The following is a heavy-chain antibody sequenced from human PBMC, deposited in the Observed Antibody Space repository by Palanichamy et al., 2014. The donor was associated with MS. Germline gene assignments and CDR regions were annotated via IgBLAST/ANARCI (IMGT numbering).Heavy chain of an antibody. J-gene: IGHJ4*02. CDR3: ARAAYYDSSGYITYYFDY. CDR2: INHSGST. D-gene: IGHD3-22*01. V-gene: IGHV4-34*01. Sequence: QVQLQQWGGRTVEAFGDPVPHLRCLWWVLQWLLLELDPPAPRKGLEWIGEINHSGSTNYNPSLKSRVTISVDTSKNQFSLKLSSVTAADTAVYYCARAAYYDSSGYITYYFDYWGQGTLVTVSS. CDR1: WVLQWLL.